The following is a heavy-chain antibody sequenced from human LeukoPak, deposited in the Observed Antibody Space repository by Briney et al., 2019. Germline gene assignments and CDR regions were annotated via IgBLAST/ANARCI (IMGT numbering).Heavy chain of an antibody. V-gene: IGHV4-38-2*02. Sequence: SATQSLTCTVSGYSIISGYHWAWIRQPTGKGQECIGNTCHSASPYYNLSLTGRVSISLDTSKNQCSLKLTSVTAADTAVYYCARAYDAWGQGTLVTVSS. CDR3: ARAYDA. J-gene: IGHJ4*02. CDR2: TCHSASP. CDR1: GYSIISGYH. D-gene: IGHD4/OR15-4a*01.